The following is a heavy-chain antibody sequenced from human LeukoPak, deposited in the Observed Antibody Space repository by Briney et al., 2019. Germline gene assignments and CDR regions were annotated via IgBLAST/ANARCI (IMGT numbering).Heavy chain of an antibody. J-gene: IGHJ5*02. CDR2: IKQDGSEK. D-gene: IGHD2-21*01. CDR1: GVTFSSDW. CDR3: ARGVYSFTNWFDP. V-gene: IGHV3-7*04. Sequence: SGGSLRLPCAAPGVTFSSDWRSWIRQAPGKGLEGGANIKQDGSEKYYVDSVKGRFTISRDNAKNSLYLQMNSLRAEDTAVYYCARGVYSFTNWFDPWGQGTLVTVSS.